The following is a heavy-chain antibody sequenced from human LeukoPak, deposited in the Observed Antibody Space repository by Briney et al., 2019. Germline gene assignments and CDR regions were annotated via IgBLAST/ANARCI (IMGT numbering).Heavy chain of an antibody. CDR2: IYYSGST. CDR1: GGSISSYY. J-gene: IGHJ3*02. V-gene: IGHV4-59*08. D-gene: IGHD3-9*01. Sequence: PSETLSLTCTVSGGSISSYYWSWIRQPPGKGLEWIGYIYYSGSTNYNPSLQSRVTISVDTSKNQFSLKLSSVTAADTAVYYCARHPEDYYDILTGYLNDAFDIWGQGTMVTVSS. CDR3: ARHPEDYYDILTGYLNDAFDI.